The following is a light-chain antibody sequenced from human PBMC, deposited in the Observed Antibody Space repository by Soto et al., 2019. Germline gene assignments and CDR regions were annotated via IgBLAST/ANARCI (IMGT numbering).Light chain of an antibody. CDR3: QQSYRTTHT. CDR1: QSISSF. V-gene: IGKV1-39*01. CDR2: AAS. Sequence: DIQMTKSPSSLSASVGDRVTITCRASQSISSFLNWYQHKPGIAPDLLIYAASSLQSGVPSRFTGSGSGTDFTLTISSLQPEYFATYYFQQSYRTTHTCGGGTKLEL. J-gene: IGKJ4*01.